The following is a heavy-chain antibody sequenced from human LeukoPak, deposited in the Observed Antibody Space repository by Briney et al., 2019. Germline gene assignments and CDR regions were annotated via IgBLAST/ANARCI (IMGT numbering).Heavy chain of an antibody. D-gene: IGHD1-26*01. CDR2: IRYDGSNK. J-gene: IGHJ5*02. Sequence: GGSLRLSCAASGFTFSSYGMHWVRQAPGKGLEWVAFIRYDGSNKYYADSVKGRFTISRDNSKNTLYLQMNSLRAEDTAVYYCAKDFQEYGWELLSWFDPWGQGTLVTVSS. V-gene: IGHV3-30*02. CDR1: GFTFSSYG. CDR3: AKDFQEYGWELLSWFDP.